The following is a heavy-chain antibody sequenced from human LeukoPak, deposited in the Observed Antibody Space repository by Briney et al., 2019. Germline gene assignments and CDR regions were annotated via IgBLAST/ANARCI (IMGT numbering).Heavy chain of an antibody. V-gene: IGHV4-39*01. CDR1: GFTFSSYE. CDR2: IYYSGST. J-gene: IGHJ3*02. D-gene: IGHD3-22*01. Sequence: GSLRLSCAASGFTFSSYEMNWVRQPPGKGLEWIGSIYYSGSTYYNPSLKSRVTISVDTSKNQFSLKLSSVTAADTAVYYCARRITMIVVVITYAFDIWGQGTMVTVSS. CDR3: ARRITMIVVVITYAFDI.